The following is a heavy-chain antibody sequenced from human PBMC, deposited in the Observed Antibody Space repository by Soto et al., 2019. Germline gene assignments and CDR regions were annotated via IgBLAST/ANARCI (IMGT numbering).Heavy chain of an antibody. Sequence: GASVKVSCKASGGTFSSYAISWVRQAPGQGLEWMGGIIPIFGTANYAQKFQGRVTITADESTSTAYMELSSLRSEDTAVYYCARVPSYQHGFDYWGQGTLVTVSS. J-gene: IGHJ4*02. V-gene: IGHV1-69*13. CDR1: GGTFSSYA. CDR2: IIPIFGTA. CDR3: ARVPSYQHGFDY. D-gene: IGHD1-26*01.